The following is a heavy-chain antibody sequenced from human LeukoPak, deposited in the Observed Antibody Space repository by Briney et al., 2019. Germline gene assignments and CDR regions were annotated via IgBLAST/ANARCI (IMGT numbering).Heavy chain of an antibody. V-gene: IGHV1-2*02. D-gene: IGHD3-10*01. Sequence: ASVKVSCKASGYTFTGYYMHWVRQAPGQGLEWVGWINPDSGGTNYAQKFQGRVTMTRDTSIRTAYMELSRLRSDDTAVYYCARDLFSRRMNYYGSGSYFAYWGQGTLVAVSS. J-gene: IGHJ4*02. CDR1: GYTFTGYY. CDR2: INPDSGGT. CDR3: ARDLFSRRMNYYGSGSYFAY.